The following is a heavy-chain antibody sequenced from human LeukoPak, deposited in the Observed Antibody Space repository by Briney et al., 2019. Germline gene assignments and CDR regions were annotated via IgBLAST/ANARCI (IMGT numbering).Heavy chain of an antibody. J-gene: IGHJ4*02. CDR2: IYYSGST. V-gene: IGHV4-59*08. CDR3: ARQGSSGSLGY. D-gene: IGHD6-13*01. Sequence: PSETLSLTCTSSGGSISSYYWSWIRQPPGKGLEWIGYIYYSGSTNYNPSLKSRVTISVDTSKNQFSLKLSSVTAADTAVYYCARQGSSGSLGYWGQGTLVTVSS. CDR1: GGSISSYY.